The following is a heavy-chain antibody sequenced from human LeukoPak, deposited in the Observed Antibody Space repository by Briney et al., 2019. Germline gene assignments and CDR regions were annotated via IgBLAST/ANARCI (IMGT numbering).Heavy chain of an antibody. Sequence: ASVKVSRKASGGTFSSYAISWVRQAPGQGLEWMGGIIPIFGTANYAQKFQGRVTMTTETFTSTADMEVTSLRSDDTAVYYCARGVGNEGLTIWGQGTLVTVSS. J-gene: IGHJ3*02. CDR1: GGTFSSYA. CDR2: IIPIFGTA. D-gene: IGHD1-26*01. V-gene: IGHV1-69*05. CDR3: ARGVGNEGLTI.